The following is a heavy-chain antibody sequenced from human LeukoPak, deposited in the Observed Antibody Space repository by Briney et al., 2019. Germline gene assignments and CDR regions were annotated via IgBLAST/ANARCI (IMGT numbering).Heavy chain of an antibody. J-gene: IGHJ3*01. CDR1: GFTFSTYS. Sequence: GGSLRLSCAVSGFTFSTYSMNWVRQAPGKGLEWVSYISSSSSTIYYADSVRGRFTISRDNAKNSLFLQMNSLRAEDTAVYYCTRDRDYYDSSSFSPDAFDVWGQGAMVTVSS. V-gene: IGHV3-48*04. CDR2: ISSSSSTI. CDR3: TRDRDYYDSSSFSPDAFDV. D-gene: IGHD3-22*01.